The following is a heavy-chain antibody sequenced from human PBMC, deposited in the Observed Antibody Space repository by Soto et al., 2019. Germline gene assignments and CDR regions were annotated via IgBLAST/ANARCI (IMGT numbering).Heavy chain of an antibody. Sequence: LSCAASGLHFSSFAIGWVRQAPGKGLEWVSAISGSGGSTYYADSLKSRLTISRDNSKDTAFLQMNSLGPDDTSVYYWAREYLDHGPYVWGQGTSVTVSS. CDR2: ISGSGGST. CDR3: AREYLDHGPYV. CDR1: GLHFSSFA. V-gene: IGHV3-23*01. D-gene: IGHD4-17*01. J-gene: IGHJ6*02.